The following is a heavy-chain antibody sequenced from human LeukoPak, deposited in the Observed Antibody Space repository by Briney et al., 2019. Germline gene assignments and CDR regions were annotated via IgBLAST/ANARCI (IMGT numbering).Heavy chain of an antibody. V-gene: IGHV3-21*01. CDR3: AKLVGASLVEVDY. CDR2: ISSSSSYI. J-gene: IGHJ4*02. Sequence: GGSLRLSCAASGFTFSSYSMNWVRQAPGKGLEWVSSISSSSSYIYYADSVKGRFTISRDNAKNSLYLQMNSLRAEDTAVYYCAKLVGASLVEVDYWGQGTLVTVSS. D-gene: IGHD1-26*01. CDR1: GFTFSSYS.